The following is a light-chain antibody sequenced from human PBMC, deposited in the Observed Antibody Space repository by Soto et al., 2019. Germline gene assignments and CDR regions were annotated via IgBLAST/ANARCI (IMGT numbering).Light chain of an antibody. J-gene: IGLJ3*02. Sequence: QSALTQPASVSGSPGQSITISCTGTSSDVGVYDYVSWYHQHPGKAPKFMLYEVSNRPSGLSNRFSGSKSGNTASLTISGLQAEDEADYYCRSDTTINTWVFGGGTTLTVL. CDR2: EVS. CDR1: SSDVGVYDY. V-gene: IGLV2-14*01. CDR3: RSDTTINTWV.